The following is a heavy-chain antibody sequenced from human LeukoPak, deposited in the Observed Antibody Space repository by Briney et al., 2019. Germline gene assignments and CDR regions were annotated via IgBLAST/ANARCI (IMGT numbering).Heavy chain of an antibody. J-gene: IGHJ4*02. CDR2: IRYDGSNK. Sequence: PGGSLRLSCAASGLIFSSYGMHWVRQAPGKGLEWVTFIRYDGSNKYYVDSVKGRFTISRDNSKNTLYLQMNSLRAEDTAVYYCARDPIVGAIPEGYWGQGTLVTVSS. CDR3: ARDPIVGAIPEGY. V-gene: IGHV3-30*02. D-gene: IGHD1-26*01. CDR1: GLIFSSYG.